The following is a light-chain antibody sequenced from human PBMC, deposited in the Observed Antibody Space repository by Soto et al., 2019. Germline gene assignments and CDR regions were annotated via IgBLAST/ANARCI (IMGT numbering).Light chain of an antibody. CDR2: GAS. V-gene: IGKV3-20*01. J-gene: IGKJ1*01. CDR3: QQYGRSPTT. CDR1: QSVSSSY. Sequence: EIVMTQSPATLSVSPGERATLSCRASQSVSSSYLAWYQQKPGQAPRFLIYGASSRATGIPDRFSGSGSGTDFTLTISRLEPEDFAVYYCQQYGRSPTTFGQGTKVDIK.